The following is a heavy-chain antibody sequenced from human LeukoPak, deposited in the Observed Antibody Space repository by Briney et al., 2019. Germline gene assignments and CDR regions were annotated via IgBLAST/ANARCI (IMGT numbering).Heavy chain of an antibody. CDR1: GGSFSGYY. Sequence: SETLSFTCAVYGGSFSGYYWSWIRQPPGKGLEWIGEINHSGSTNYNPSLKSRVTISVDTSKNQFSLKLSSVTAADTAVYYCASSQYSSGWSEWFDPWGQGTLVTVSS. D-gene: IGHD6-19*01. V-gene: IGHV4-34*01. J-gene: IGHJ5*02. CDR2: INHSGST. CDR3: ASSQYSSGWSEWFDP.